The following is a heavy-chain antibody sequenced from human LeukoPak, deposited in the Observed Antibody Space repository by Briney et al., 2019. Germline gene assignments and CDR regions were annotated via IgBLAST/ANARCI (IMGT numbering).Heavy chain of an antibody. CDR1: GGSFSGYY. CDR3: ARGDRVHPYSNIRPYSNYRYYFDY. D-gene: IGHD4-11*01. J-gene: IGHJ4*02. CDR2: INHSGST. V-gene: IGHV4-34*01. Sequence: SETLSLTCAVYGGSFSGYYWSWIRQPPGKGLEWIGEINHSGSTNYNPSLKSRVTISVDTSKNQFSLKLSSVTAADTAVYYCARGDRVHPYSNIRPYSNYRYYFDYWGQGTLVTVSS.